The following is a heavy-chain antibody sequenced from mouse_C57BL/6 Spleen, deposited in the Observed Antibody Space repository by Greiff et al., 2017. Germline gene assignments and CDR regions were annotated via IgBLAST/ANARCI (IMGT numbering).Heavy chain of an antibody. J-gene: IGHJ4*01. D-gene: IGHD1-1*01. CDR3: ARRVTTVVATDYYAMDD. Sequence: LQQSGAELVRPGASVKMSCKASGYTFTSYNMHWVKQTPRQGLEWIGAIYPGNGDTSYNQKFKGKATLTVDKSSSTAYMQLSSLTSEDSAVYYCARRVTTVVATDYYAMDDWGQGTSVTVSS. CDR1: GYTFTSYN. V-gene: IGHV1-12*01. CDR2: IYPGNGDT.